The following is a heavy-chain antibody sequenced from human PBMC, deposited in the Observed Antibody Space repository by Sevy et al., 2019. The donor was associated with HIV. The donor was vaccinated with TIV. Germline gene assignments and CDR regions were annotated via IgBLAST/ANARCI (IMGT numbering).Heavy chain of an antibody. V-gene: IGHV4-39*01. Sequence: SETLSLTCTVSGGSISRSSYYWGWIRQPPGTGLEWIGSIYSTGSTSYNPALRSRVTLSADTSKNQFSLKLESVSAADTAVYYCATPRGSDWYEGTGGYFDLWGRGALVTVSS. CDR2: IYSTGST. D-gene: IGHD6-19*01. CDR1: GGSISRSSYY. J-gene: IGHJ2*01. CDR3: ATPRGSDWYEGTGGYFDL.